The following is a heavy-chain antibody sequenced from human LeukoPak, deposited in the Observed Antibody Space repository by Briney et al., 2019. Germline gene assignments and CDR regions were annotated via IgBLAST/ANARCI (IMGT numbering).Heavy chain of an antibody. CDR1: GYTFTSYG. CDR3: ARVRVTTFSIGYFDY. CDR2: ISAYNGNT. J-gene: IGHJ4*02. V-gene: IGHV1-18*01. D-gene: IGHD3-16*01. Sequence: GASVKVSCKASGYTFTSYGISWVRQAPGQGLEWMGWISAYNGNTNYAQKLQGRVTMTTDTSTSTAYMELRSLRSDDTAVYYCARVRVTTFSIGYFDYWGQGTLVTVSS.